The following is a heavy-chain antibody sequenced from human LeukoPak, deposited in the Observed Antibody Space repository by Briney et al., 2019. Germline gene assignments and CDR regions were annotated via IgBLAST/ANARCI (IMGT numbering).Heavy chain of an antibody. CDR1: GFTFSSYW. CDR2: INHNGSEK. J-gene: IGHJ3*02. D-gene: IGHD3-3*01. CDR3: ARDLRSVSRYDVFAI. Sequence: GGSLRLSCAASGFTFSSYWLSWVRQAPGKGLEWVANINHNGSEKYYVDSVKGRFTISRDNAKNSLFLQMNSLRAEDTAVYYCARDLRSVSRYDVFAIWGLGTMVTVSS. V-gene: IGHV3-7*03.